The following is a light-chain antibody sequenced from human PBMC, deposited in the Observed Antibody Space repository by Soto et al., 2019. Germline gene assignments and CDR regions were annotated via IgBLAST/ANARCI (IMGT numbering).Light chain of an antibody. CDR1: SSDIGSFKY. J-gene: IGLJ1*01. CDR3: CSYTPNSARVV. CDR2: DVT. Sequence: QSVLTQPASVSGSPGQSITISCTGTSSDIGSFKYVSWYQQHPGQAPKLVIYDVTNRPSGVFNRFSGSKSGNTASLTISGLQTEDEADYYCCSYTPNSARVVFGSGTKLTVL. V-gene: IGLV2-14*03.